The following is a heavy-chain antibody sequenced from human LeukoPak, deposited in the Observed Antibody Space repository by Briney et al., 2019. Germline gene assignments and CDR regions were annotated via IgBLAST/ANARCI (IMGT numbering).Heavy chain of an antibody. CDR3: ARGCDNWSPPAYNGFDR. V-gene: IGHV3-74*01. D-gene: IGHD3-3*01. CDR2: INGDGSST. CDR1: GFPLSSLW. J-gene: IGHJ5*02. Sequence: RGSPRLSWEASGFPLSSLWVRWVRQAPGEGLVWDSRINGDGSSTSYADSVKGRFTISRDNAKNTLYLQMNSLRAEDTAVYYCARGCDNWSPPAYNGFDRWGQGVIVT.